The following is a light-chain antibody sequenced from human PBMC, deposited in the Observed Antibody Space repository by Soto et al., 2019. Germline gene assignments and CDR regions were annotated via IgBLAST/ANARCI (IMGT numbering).Light chain of an antibody. CDR1: QSVSSY. J-gene: IGKJ2*01. V-gene: IGKV3-11*01. Sequence: EIVLTQSPATLSLSPGERATLSCRASQSVSSYLAWYQQKPGQAPSLLIYDASNRATGIPARFSGSGSGTDFTLNISSLEPEDFAVYYCQQRSNWPRTFSQGTKLEIK. CDR2: DAS. CDR3: QQRSNWPRT.